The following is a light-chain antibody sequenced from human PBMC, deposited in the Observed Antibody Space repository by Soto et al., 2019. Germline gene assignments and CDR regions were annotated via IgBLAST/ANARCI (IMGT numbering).Light chain of an antibody. CDR2: GDN. J-gene: IGLJ1*01. Sequence: QSVLTQPPSVSGAPGQRVSISCTGSTSNIGAPYDVHWYQHLPGPAPKLLIYGDNNRPSGVPDRFSGSKSGTSASLAITRLQAEDEADYYCQSYDISLHNYVFGTGTKLTVL. V-gene: IGLV1-40*01. CDR3: QSYDISLHNYV. CDR1: TSNIGAPYD.